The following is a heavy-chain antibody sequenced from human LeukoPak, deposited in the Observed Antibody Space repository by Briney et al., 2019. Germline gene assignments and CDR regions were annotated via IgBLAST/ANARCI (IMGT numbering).Heavy chain of an antibody. D-gene: IGHD6-19*01. CDR1: GGSISSYY. Sequence: SETLSLTCTVSGGSISSYYWSRIRQPPGKGLEWIGYIYYSGSTNYNPSLKSRVTISVDTSKNQFSLKLSSVTAADTAVYYCARQEYSSGWLFDYWGQGTLVTVSS. CDR2: IYYSGST. V-gene: IGHV4-59*08. J-gene: IGHJ4*02. CDR3: ARQEYSSGWLFDY.